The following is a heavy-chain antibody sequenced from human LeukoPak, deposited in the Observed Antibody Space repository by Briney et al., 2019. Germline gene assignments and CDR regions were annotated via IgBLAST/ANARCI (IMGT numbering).Heavy chain of an antibody. CDR3: AKDIRGSYWYYFDY. D-gene: IGHD1-26*01. V-gene: IGHV3-9*01. J-gene: IGHJ4*02. Sequence: GGSLRLSCAASGFTFDDYAMHWVRQAPGKGLEWVSGISWNSGSIGYADSVKGRFTISRDNAKNSLYLQMNSLRAEDTALYYCAKDIRGSYWYYFDYWGQGTLVTASS. CDR2: ISWNSGSI. CDR1: GFTFDDYA.